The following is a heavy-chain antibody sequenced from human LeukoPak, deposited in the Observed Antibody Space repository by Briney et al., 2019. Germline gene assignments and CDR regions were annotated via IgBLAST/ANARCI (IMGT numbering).Heavy chain of an antibody. J-gene: IGHJ4*02. CDR3: ARNSGWFRFDY. Sequence: GGSLRLSCAASGFTFSNYWMDWVRQSPGKGLEWVANIKEDGSDKYYVDSVKGRFTISRDNTKNSLYLQMNSLRAEDTAVYYCARNSGWFRFDYWGQGTLVTVSS. V-gene: IGHV3-7*03. D-gene: IGHD6-19*01. CDR1: GFTFSNYW. CDR2: IKEDGSDK.